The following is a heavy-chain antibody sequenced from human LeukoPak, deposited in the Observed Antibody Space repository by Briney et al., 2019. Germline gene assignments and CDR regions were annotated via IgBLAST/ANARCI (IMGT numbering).Heavy chain of an antibody. J-gene: IGHJ3*01. CDR2: VYYTGSI. CDR3: ARGPYDSGGYYLAACDV. Sequence: SETLSLTCTVSGDSITSYYWSWFRQPPGKGLEWVCYVYYTGSINYSPPLKSRLTMSVDTSKNQFSLNLSSVTAVDTAIYYCARGPYDSGGYYLAACDVWGRGTMVTVTS. CDR1: GDSITSYY. D-gene: IGHD3-22*01. V-gene: IGHV4-59*01.